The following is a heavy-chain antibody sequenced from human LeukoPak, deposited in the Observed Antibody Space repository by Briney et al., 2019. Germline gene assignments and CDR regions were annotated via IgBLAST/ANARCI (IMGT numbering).Heavy chain of an antibody. Sequence: GASVKVSCKASGYTFTSYDINWVRQAPGQGLEWMGRIIPILGIANYAQKFQGRVTITADKSTSTAYMELSSLRSEDTAVYYCARARSPSSGYLLRDHNWFDPWGQGTLVTVSS. V-gene: IGHV1-69*04. CDR2: IIPILGIA. CDR3: ARARSPSSGYLLRDHNWFDP. J-gene: IGHJ5*02. D-gene: IGHD3-22*01. CDR1: GYTFTSYD.